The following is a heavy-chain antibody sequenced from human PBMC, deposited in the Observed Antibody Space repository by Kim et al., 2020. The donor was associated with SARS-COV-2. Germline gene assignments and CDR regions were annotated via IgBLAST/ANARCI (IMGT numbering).Heavy chain of an antibody. CDR2: IYYSGTV. V-gene: IGHV4-30-4*01. J-gene: IGHJ4*01. Sequence: SETLSLTCTVSGVTVKNDDYYWSWFRQPPGKGLEWIGYIYYSGTVYYNPSLKSRVTISVDTSKNQFSLKVWSVTAADTAYYYCKSGSSLWGHGILVTVSS. D-gene: IGHD5-12*01. CDR3: KSGSSL. CDR1: GVTVKNDDYY.